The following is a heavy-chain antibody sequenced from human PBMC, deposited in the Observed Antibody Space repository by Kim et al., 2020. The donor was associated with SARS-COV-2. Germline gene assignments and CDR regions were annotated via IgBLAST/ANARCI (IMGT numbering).Heavy chain of an antibody. J-gene: IGHJ4*02. Sequence: YADSVKGRFTISRDNSKNTLYLQMNSLRAEDTAVYYCAKAERIAAAGIDYWGQGTLVTVSS. V-gene: IGHV3-30*02. CDR3: AKAERIAAAGIDY. D-gene: IGHD6-13*01.